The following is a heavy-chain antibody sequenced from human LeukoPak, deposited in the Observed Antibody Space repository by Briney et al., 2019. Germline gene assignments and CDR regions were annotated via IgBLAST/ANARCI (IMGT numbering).Heavy chain of an antibody. D-gene: IGHD1-14*01. CDR1: GFTFSDYY. CDR3: ARGVEPLAANTLAY. J-gene: IGHJ4*02. V-gene: IGHV3-53*01. Sequence: GGSLRLSCAASGFTFSDYYMSWIRQAPGKGLEWVSVLYSDGNTKYADSVQSRFTISRDNSKNTLYLEMNSLSPDDTAVYYCARGVEPLAANTLAYWGQGTLATVSS. CDR2: LYSDGNT.